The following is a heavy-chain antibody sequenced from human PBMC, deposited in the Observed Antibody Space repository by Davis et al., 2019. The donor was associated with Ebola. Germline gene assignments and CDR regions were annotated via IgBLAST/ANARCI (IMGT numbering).Heavy chain of an antibody. CDR3: ARDLLTGTFDY. D-gene: IGHD1-20*01. V-gene: IGHV3-23*01. CDR1: GFTFRSYA. J-gene: IGHJ4*02. CDR2: ISGSGGST. Sequence: GESLKISCAASGFTFRSYAMSWVRQAPGKGLEWVSAISGSGGSTYYADSVKGRFTISRDNSKSTLDLQMNSLRAEDTAVYYCARDLLTGTFDYWGQGTLVTVSS.